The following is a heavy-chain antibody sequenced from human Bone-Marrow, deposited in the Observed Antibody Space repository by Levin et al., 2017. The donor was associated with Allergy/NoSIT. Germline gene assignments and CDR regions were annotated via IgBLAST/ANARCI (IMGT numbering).Heavy chain of an antibody. CDR1: GGSISTYF. V-gene: IGHV4-4*07. CDR3: ARDVAGGYCAGDSCYPAGFNV. CDR2: ISSRGRT. J-gene: IGHJ3*01. Sequence: SQTLSLTCTVSGGSISTYFWSWIRQTPVKGLEWIGYISSRGRTHYIPSLKSRLTMSLDTSKNQFSLSLSSVTAADSAIYYCARDVAGGYCAGDSCYPAGFNVWGQGTRVTVSS. D-gene: IGHD2-15*01.